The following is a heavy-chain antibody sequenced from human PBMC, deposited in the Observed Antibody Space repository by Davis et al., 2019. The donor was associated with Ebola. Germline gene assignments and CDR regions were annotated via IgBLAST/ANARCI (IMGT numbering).Heavy chain of an antibody. CDR1: GGSISSNNYY. D-gene: IGHD6-13*01. J-gene: IGHJ5*02. Sequence: MPSETLSLTCTVPGGSISSNNYYWGWIRQPPGKGLEWIGSIYYRGTTYYTPSLKSRVTISVDTSKNQFSLKLSSVTAADTAMYYCARRGTSSWYAGWFDPWGQGTLVTVSS. V-gene: IGHV4-39*01. CDR3: ARRGTSSWYAGWFDP. CDR2: IYYRGTT.